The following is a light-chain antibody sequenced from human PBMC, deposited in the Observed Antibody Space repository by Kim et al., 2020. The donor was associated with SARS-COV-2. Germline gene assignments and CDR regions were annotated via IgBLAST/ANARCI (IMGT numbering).Light chain of an antibody. J-gene: IGLJ3*02. CDR2: DKN. V-gene: IGLV3-19*01. Sequence: ALVQTVRITCQGDSLRSYYASWYQQRPGQAPVLLIYDKNNRPSGIPDRFSGSSSGNTASLTITGAQAEDEADYYCNSRESGVNHVVFGGGTRLTVL. CDR1: SLRSYY. CDR3: NSRESGVNHVV.